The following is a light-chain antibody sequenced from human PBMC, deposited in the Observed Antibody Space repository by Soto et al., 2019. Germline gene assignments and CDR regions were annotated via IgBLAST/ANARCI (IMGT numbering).Light chain of an antibody. Sequence: DIQMTQSPSSVSASVGDRVTITCRATQNLFSWLAWYQQKPGKAPKVLIYAASSLQSGVPSRFSGSGSGPDFTLTISSLQPEDSATYYCQQGKSFPYTFGQGTKLEIK. J-gene: IGKJ2*01. CDR3: QQGKSFPYT. CDR1: QNLFSW. CDR2: AAS. V-gene: IGKV1-12*01.